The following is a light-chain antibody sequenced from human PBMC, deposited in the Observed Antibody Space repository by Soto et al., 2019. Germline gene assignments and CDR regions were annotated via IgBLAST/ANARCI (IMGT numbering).Light chain of an antibody. V-gene: IGKV3-11*01. J-gene: IGKJ5*01. CDR3: QRRRYWRRRVT. Sequence: EIVLTQSPATLSLSPGERATLSCRASQSVSTYLAWYQQKPGQAPRLLIYESSNGVTGIPARFSGSGSGTDLTLTISSLEPEDFAVYYCQRRRYWRRRVTFGQGTRLEIK. CDR1: QSVSTY. CDR2: ESS.